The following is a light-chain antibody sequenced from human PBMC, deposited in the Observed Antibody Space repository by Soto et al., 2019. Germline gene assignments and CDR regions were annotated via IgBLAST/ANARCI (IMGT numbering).Light chain of an antibody. CDR1: QSISSY. CDR3: QHYNSYSEA. V-gene: IGKV1-39*01. CDR2: AAS. J-gene: IGKJ1*01. Sequence: DIQMTQSPSSLSASVGDGVTITWRASQSISSYLNWYQQKPGKAPKLLIYAASSLQSGVPSRFSGSGSGTEFTLTISSLQPDDFATYYCQHYNSYSEAFGQGTKVDTK.